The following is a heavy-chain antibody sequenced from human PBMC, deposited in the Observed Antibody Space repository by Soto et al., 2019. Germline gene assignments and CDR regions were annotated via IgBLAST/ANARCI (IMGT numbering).Heavy chain of an antibody. CDR3: ATDSTSRHYGMDV. Sequence: PSETLSLTCVYGGSFSGYYWSWIRQSPGKGLEWIGEINHSGSTNNYNPSLKSRVTISVDTSKKQISLKLTSVTAADTAVYYCATDSTSRHYGMDVWGQGTTVTVSS. D-gene: IGHD2-2*01. V-gene: IGHV4-34*01. CDR2: INHSGST. J-gene: IGHJ6*02. CDR1: GGSFSGYY.